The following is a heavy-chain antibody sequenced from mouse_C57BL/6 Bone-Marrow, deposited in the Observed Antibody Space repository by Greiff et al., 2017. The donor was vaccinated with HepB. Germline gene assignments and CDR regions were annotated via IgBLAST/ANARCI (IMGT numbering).Heavy chain of an antibody. D-gene: IGHD1-1*02. J-gene: IGHJ4*01. CDR2: IYPGDGDT. Sequence: QVQLQQSGPELVKPGASVKISCKASGYAFSSPWMNWVKQRPGKGLEWIGRIYPGDGDTYYHGKFKGQATLTADKSSSTAYMQLSSLTSEDSAVYFCARGSYLYYAMDYWGQGTSVTVTS. CDR1: GYAFSSPW. CDR3: ARGSYLYYAMDY. V-gene: IGHV1-82*01.